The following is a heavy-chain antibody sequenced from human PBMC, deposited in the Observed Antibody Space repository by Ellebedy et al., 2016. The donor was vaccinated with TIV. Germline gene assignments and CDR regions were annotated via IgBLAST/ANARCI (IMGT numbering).Heavy chain of an antibody. V-gene: IGHV1-69*13. Sequence: SVKVSXXASGGTFSSYAISWVRQAPGQGLEWMGGIIPIFGTANYAQKFQGRVTITADESTSTAYMELSSLRSEDTAVYYCARVVIDVVVPAAMVYYYYGMDVWGQGTTVTVSS. J-gene: IGHJ6*02. CDR3: ARVVIDVVVPAAMVYYYYGMDV. CDR2: IIPIFGTA. D-gene: IGHD2-2*01. CDR1: GGTFSSYA.